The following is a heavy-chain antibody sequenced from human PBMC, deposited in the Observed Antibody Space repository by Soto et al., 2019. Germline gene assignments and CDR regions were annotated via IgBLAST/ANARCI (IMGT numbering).Heavy chain of an antibody. Sequence: XASLSLTCTVSGGCISSSRYYWGWIRQPPGKGLEWIGSIYYSGSTYYNPSLKSRVTISVDTSKNQFSLKLSSVTAADTAVYYCARHRSSTYYYDSSGPDYWRQGTLVTVPQ. V-gene: IGHV4-39*01. CDR3: ARHRSSTYYYDSSGPDY. CDR1: GGCISSSRYY. D-gene: IGHD3-22*01. J-gene: IGHJ4*02. CDR2: IYYSGST.